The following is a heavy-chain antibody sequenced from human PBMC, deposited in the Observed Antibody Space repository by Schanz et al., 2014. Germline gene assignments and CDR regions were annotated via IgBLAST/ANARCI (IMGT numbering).Heavy chain of an antibody. D-gene: IGHD3-22*01. CDR1: GGTFSSFG. Sequence: VQLEQSGAEVKKPGSSVKVSCKASGGTFSSFGINWVRQAPGQGPEWMGRIIPSPGLAKYEPKFQDKVTITADTSTDTAYMELSSLRSEDTAVYYCAREDGLYDRSWFDPWGQGTLVTVSS. CDR2: IIPSPGLA. J-gene: IGHJ5*02. CDR3: AREDGLYDRSWFDP. V-gene: IGHV1-69*04.